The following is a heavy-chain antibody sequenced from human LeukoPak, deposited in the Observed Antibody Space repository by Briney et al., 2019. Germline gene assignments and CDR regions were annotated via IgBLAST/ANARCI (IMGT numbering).Heavy chain of an antibody. J-gene: IGHJ4*02. V-gene: IGHV3-33*01. D-gene: IGHD6-19*01. CDR1: GFTFSSYG. CDR2: IWYDGSNK. CDR3: ATPGIAVAGFDY. Sequence: QPGGSLRLSCAASGFTFSSYGMHWVRQAPGKGLEWVAVIWYDGSNKYYADSVKGRFTISRDNSKNTLYLQMNSLRAEDTAVYYCATPGIAVAGFDYWGQGTLVTVSS.